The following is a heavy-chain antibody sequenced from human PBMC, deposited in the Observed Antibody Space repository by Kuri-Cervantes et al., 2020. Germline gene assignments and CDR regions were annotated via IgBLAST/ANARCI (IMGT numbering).Heavy chain of an antibody. CDR2: ISAYNGDT. V-gene: IGHV1-18*01. Sequence: ASVKVSCKASGYTFTSYGISWVRQAPGQGLEWMGWISAYNGDTNHAQKLQGRVTMTTDTSTSTAYMELSSLRSDDTAIYYCARGSGPFYDSGGYPQYYFDFWGQGTLVTVSS. J-gene: IGHJ4*02. D-gene: IGHD3-22*01. CDR1: GYTFTSYG. CDR3: ARGSGPFYDSGGYPQYYFDF.